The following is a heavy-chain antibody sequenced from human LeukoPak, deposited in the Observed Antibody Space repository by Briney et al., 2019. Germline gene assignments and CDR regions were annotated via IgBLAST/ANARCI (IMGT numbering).Heavy chain of an antibody. D-gene: IGHD2/OR15-2a*01. J-gene: IGHJ4*02. CDR2: IVVGSGNT. CDR3: AVDVIYESD. CDR1: GFTFSNSA. V-gene: IGHV1-58*01. Sequence: SVKVSCKXSGFTFSNSAVQWVRQARGQRLEWIGWIVVGSGNTNYSQKFQERVTITRDMSTSTAYMELSSLRSEDTAVYYCAVDVIYESDWGQGTLVTVSS.